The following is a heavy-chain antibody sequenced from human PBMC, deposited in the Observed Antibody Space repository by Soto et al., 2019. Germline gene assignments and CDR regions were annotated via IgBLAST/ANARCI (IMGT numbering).Heavy chain of an antibody. CDR3: ARLGTPTYSSGWDPWGAFDI. Sequence: QLQLQESGPGLVKPSETLSLTCTVSGGSISSSSYYWGWIRQPPGKGLEWLGSISYSGSTYYNPPLNRRVTISVYTSKNQFSLELSSVTAADTAVYYCARLGTPTYSSGWDPWGAFDIWGQGTMVTVSS. J-gene: IGHJ3*02. D-gene: IGHD6-19*01. CDR1: GGSISSSSYY. V-gene: IGHV4-39*01. CDR2: ISYSGST.